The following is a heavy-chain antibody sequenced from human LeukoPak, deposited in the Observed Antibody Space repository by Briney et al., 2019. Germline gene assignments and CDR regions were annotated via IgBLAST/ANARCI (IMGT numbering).Heavy chain of an antibody. V-gene: IGHV4-59*01. CDR1: GGSISSYY. J-gene: IGHJ4*02. CDR2: IYYTGRT. Sequence: SETLSLTCTVSGGSISSYYWSWIRQPPGKGLEWIGYIYYTGRTNYNPSLKSRVTFSVDTSMNQFSLKLSSVTAADTAVYYCAREKAVAAYFDYWGQGTLVTVSS. D-gene: IGHD6-19*01. CDR3: AREKAVAAYFDY.